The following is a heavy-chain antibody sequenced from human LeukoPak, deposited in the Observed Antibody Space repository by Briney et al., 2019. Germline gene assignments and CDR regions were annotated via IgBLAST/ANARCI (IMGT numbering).Heavy chain of an antibody. V-gene: IGHV3-48*01. CDR2: ISSSSSTI. CDR1: GFTFSSYS. J-gene: IGHJ4*02. D-gene: IGHD3-3*01. CDR3: ARDGGGGPFDY. Sequence: GGSLRLSCAASGFTFSSYSMNWVRQAPGKGLECVSYISSSSSTIYYADSVKGRFAISRDNAKNSLYLQMNSLRAEDTAVYYCARDGGGGPFDYWGQGTLVTVSS.